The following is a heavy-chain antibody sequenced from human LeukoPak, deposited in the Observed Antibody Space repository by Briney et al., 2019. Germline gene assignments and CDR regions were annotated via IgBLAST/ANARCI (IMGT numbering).Heavy chain of an antibody. CDR1: GFTFSSYS. V-gene: IGHV3-21*01. CDR2: ISSSSSFI. Sequence: GGSLRLSYAASGFTFSSYSMNWVRQALGKGLEWVSSISSSSSFIYYADSVKGRFTISRDNAKNSLYLQMNGLRAEDTAVYYCARDQYYYDSSGLIGYWGQGTLVTVSS. CDR3: ARDQYYYDSSGLIGY. D-gene: IGHD3-22*01. J-gene: IGHJ4*02.